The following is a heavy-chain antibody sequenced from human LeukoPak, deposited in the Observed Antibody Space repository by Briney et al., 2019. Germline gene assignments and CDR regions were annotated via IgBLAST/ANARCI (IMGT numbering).Heavy chain of an antibody. Sequence: GRSLRLSCAASEFTFSSYAMHWVRQAPGKGLEWAAVISYDGSNKYYADSVKDRFTISRDNSKNTLYLQMNSLRAEDTAVYYCARESTMVRGALLAQSYYGMDVWGKGTTVTVSS. J-gene: IGHJ6*04. D-gene: IGHD3-10*01. CDR2: ISYDGSNK. V-gene: IGHV3-30*04. CDR3: ARESTMVRGALLAQSYYGMDV. CDR1: EFTFSSYA.